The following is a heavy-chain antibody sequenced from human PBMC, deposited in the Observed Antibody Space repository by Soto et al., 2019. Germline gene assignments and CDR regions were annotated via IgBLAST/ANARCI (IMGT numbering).Heavy chain of an antibody. CDR3: ARQTLKDIVVVVAATPRWFDP. Sequence: QVQLQQWGAGLLMPSETLSLTCAVYGGSFSGYYWSWIRQPPGKGLEWIGEINHSGSTNYNPSLKSRVTISVDTSKNQFSLKLSSVTAADTAVYYCARQTLKDIVVVVAATPRWFDPWGQGTLVTVSS. D-gene: IGHD2-15*01. V-gene: IGHV4-34*01. J-gene: IGHJ5*02. CDR2: INHSGST. CDR1: GGSFSGYY.